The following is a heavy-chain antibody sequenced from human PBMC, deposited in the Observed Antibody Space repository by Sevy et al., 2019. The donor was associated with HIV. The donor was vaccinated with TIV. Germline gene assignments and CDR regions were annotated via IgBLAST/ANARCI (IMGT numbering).Heavy chain of an antibody. CDR2: IRGNGENR. D-gene: IGHD3-3*02. Sequence: GGSLRLSCAASEFTFSSHAVSWVRQAPGKGLEWVSDIRGNGENRHYADSVRGWFTISRDNFKNTLYLQMNSLRAEDTALYYCARDGRGISAFDIWGQGTMVTVSS. V-gene: IGHV3-23*01. CDR3: ARDGRGISAFDI. CDR1: EFTFSSHA. J-gene: IGHJ3*02.